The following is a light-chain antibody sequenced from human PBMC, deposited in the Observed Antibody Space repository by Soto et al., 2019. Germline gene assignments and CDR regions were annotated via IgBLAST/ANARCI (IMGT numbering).Light chain of an antibody. V-gene: IGKV3-20*01. CDR2: AVS. J-gene: IGKJ2*03. Sequence: DIVLTQSPGTLSLSPGERATLSCRASQSVDSRYLAWYQQKPGKAPRLVIHAVSRRATGIPDRFSGGGSGTDFTLTISRLEPEDFAEYYCQQYGSSPWYSFGQGTDLEIK. CDR3: QQYGSSPWYS. CDR1: QSVDSRY.